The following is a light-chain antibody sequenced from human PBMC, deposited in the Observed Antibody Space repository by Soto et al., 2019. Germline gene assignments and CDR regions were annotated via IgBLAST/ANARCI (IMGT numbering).Light chain of an antibody. CDR3: SSYAGSSNLGV. V-gene: IGLV2-8*01. Sequence: QSVLTQPPSASGSPGQSVTISCTGTSSDVGGYNYVSWYQQHPGRAPKLMIYEVSKRPSGVPDRFSGSKSGNTASLTVSGLQPEXEADYYCSSYAGSSNLGVFGGGTKVTVL. CDR1: SSDVGGYNY. CDR2: EVS. J-gene: IGLJ2*01.